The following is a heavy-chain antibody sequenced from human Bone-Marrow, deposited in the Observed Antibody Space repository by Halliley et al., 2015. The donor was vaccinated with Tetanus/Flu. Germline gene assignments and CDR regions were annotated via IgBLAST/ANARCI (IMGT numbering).Heavy chain of an antibody. D-gene: IGHD3-22*01. V-gene: IGHV4-31*02. CDR3: ARGWLLGWFDP. Sequence: KGLEGIGYIYYSGSTYYNPPLKGRVTISVDTSKNRFSLKLRSVTAADTAVYYCARGWLLGWFDPWGQGTLVTVSS. CDR2: IYYSGST. J-gene: IGHJ5*02.